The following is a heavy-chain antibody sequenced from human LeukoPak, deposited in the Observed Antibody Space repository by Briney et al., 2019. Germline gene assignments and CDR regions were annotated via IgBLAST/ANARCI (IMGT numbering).Heavy chain of an antibody. D-gene: IGHD3-22*01. CDR1: GFTFSSYE. CDR2: ISSSGSTI. J-gene: IGHJ4*02. Sequence: PGGSLRLSCAASGFTFSSYEMNWVRQAPGKGLEWVSYISSSGSTIYYADSVKGRFTISRDNSKNTLYLQMNNLRAEDTAVYYCAKGRSGFYYYFDYWGQGTLVTVSS. CDR3: AKGRSGFYYYFDY. V-gene: IGHV3-48*03.